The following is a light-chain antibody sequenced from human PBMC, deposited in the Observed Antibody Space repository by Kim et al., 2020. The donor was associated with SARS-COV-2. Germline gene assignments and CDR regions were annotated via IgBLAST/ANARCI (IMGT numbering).Light chain of an antibody. V-gene: IGKV3-20*01. Sequence: EIVLTQSPGTLSLSPGERATLSCRASQSVSTYLAWYQQKPGQAPRLLIFGASSRTTGIPDRFSGSGSGTDFTLTITRLEPEDFAMYYCQHYVSAPLTFGQGTRLRL. CDR1: QSVSTY. J-gene: IGKJ5*01. CDR2: GAS. CDR3: QHYVSAPLT.